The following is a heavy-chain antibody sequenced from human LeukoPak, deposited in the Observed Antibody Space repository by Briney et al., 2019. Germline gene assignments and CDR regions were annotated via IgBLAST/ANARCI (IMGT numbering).Heavy chain of an antibody. CDR1: GHTLNNHF. CDR3: ARGAVQEFDS. D-gene: IGHD6-19*01. J-gene: IGHJ4*02. V-gene: IGHV1-46*02. CDR2: INPRDGST. Sequence: ASVKDSCKSSGHTLNNHFIHWVRQAPGQGLEWMGLINPRDGSTITVQRIQGRLTTTRDTSTSTIYMSLSSLRAEDTANYFCARGAVQEFDSWGQGTLVTVSS.